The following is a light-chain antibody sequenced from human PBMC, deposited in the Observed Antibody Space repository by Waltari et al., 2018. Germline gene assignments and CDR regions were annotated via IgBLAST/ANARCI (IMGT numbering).Light chain of an antibody. CDR3: QQYHSYPPT. Sequence: DIQMTPSPSSLSASVGDRVTLTCRASRDISNFLGWFQQKPGKAPKSLIYGASRLQSGVPSKFSGSGSGTDFTLTITSLQPEDFATYYCQQYHSYPPTFGPGTKVDVK. CDR2: GAS. V-gene: IGKV1-16*02. CDR1: RDISNF. J-gene: IGKJ3*01.